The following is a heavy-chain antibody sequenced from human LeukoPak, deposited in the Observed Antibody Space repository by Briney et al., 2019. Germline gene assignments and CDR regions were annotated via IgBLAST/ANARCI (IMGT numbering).Heavy chain of an antibody. D-gene: IGHD2-15*01. CDR2: FYSGGST. V-gene: IGHV3-53*01. Sequence: PGGSLRLSCAASGFTFSNNYMSWVRQAPGKGLEWVSVFYSGGSTYYADSVKGRFTSSRDNAKNTLYLQMNSLRAEDTAVYYCAREGVGYPDAFDIWGQGTMVTVSS. CDR1: GFTFSNNY. J-gene: IGHJ3*02. CDR3: AREGVGYPDAFDI.